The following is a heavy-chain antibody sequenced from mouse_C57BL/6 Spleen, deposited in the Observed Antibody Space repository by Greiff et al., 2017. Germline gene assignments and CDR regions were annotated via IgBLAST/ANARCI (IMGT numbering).Heavy chain of an antibody. V-gene: IGHV1-64*01. CDR1: GYTFTSYW. J-gene: IGHJ1*03. CDR2: IHPNSGST. Sequence: QVQLQQPGAELVKPGASVKLSCKAFGYTFTSYWMHWVKQRPGQGLEWIGMIHPNSGSTNYNEKFKSKATLTVDKSSSTAYMQLSSLTSEDSAVYYCARKGTVGEDWYFDVWGTGTTVTVSS. D-gene: IGHD1-1*01. CDR3: ARKGTVGEDWYFDV.